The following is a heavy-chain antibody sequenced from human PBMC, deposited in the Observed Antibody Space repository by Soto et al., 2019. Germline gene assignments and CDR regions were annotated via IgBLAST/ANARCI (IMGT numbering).Heavy chain of an antibody. V-gene: IGHV3-30*04. D-gene: IGHD5-12*01. J-gene: IGHJ3*02. Sequence: LVESGGVVVQPGRSLRLSCAASGFTLSNYTMHWVRQAPDKGLEWVAVISFDGNNRYYAGFVKGRFTISRDISKNTLYLQLSSLRIEDTAVYYCARGGFGVNAAFDIWGQGAMVSVSS. CDR2: ISFDGNNR. CDR1: GFTLSNYT. CDR3: ARGGFGVNAAFDI.